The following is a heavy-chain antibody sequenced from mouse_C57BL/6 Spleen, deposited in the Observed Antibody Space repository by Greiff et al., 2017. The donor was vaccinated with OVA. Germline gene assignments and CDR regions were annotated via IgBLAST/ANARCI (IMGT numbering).Heavy chain of an antibody. D-gene: IGHD2-5*01. J-gene: IGHJ4*01. CDR2: IDPSSSYT. Sequence: QVQLQQPGAELVMPGASVKLSCKASGYTFTSYWMHWVKQRPGQGLEWIGGIDPSSSYTNYNQKFKGKSTLTVDKSSSTAYMQLSSLTSEDSAVYYCARSGYSIFSMDYWGQGTSVTVSA. V-gene: IGHV1-69*01. CDR1: GYTFTSYW. CDR3: ARSGYSIFSMDY.